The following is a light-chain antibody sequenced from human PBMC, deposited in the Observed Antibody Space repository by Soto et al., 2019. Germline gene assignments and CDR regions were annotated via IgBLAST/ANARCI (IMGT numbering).Light chain of an antibody. V-gene: IGKV1-9*01. J-gene: IGKJ3*01. Sequence: IQLTQSLSSLSASVGDRGTITCRASQGISNYLSWYQQKPVKAPKLLIYASSTLQNGVLSRFSGSGSGTDFALTISSLQPEDFATYYCEQINYYPRTFGPGTKVAVK. CDR3: EQINYYPRT. CDR1: QGISNY. CDR2: ASS.